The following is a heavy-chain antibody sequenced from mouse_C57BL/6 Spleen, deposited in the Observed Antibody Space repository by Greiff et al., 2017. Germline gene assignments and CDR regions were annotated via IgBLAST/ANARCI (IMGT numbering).Heavy chain of an antibody. CDR3: AREGGYDGYYYAMDY. CDR1: GYSITSGYY. J-gene: IGHJ4*01. V-gene: IGHV3-6*01. CDR2: ISYDGSN. D-gene: IGHD2-2*01. Sequence: EVKLVESGPGLVKPSQSLSLTCSVTGYSITSGYYWNWIRQFPGNKLEWMGYISYDGSNNYNPSLKNRISITRDTSKNQFFLKLNSVTTEDTATYYCAREGGYDGYYYAMDYWGQGTSATVSP.